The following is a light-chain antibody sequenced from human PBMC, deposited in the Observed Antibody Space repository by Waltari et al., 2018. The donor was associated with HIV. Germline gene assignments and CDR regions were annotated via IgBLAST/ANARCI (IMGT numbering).Light chain of an antibody. Sequence: ELVLTHSPAPLSLSPRERATLSGMASQTVGTILAWYQQKTGQNPRRLIIDASNSGTCSPARFSGSGSGTDFTLTISSLEPEDVALYYCQQRTNWPQNTFGGGTKVEIK. CDR2: DAS. CDR3: QQRTNWPQNT. J-gene: IGKJ4*01. V-gene: IGKV3-11*01. CDR1: QTVGTI.